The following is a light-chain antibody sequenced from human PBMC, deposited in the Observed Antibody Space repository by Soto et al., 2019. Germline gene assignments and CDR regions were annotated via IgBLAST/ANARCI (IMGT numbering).Light chain of an antibody. CDR1: SSDVGGHNY. J-gene: IGLJ7*01. Sequence: QSALTQPASVSGSPGQSITISCTGTSSDVGGHNYVSWYQQHPGKAPKLMIYEVSNRPSGVSNRFSGSKSGNTASLTISGLRLEAEDEYYCSSYTSSSSRAVFGGGTKLTVL. V-gene: IGLV2-14*01. CDR3: SSYTSSSSRAV. CDR2: EVS.